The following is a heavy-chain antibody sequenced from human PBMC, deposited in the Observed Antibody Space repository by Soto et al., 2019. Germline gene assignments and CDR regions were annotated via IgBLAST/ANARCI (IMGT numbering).Heavy chain of an antibody. CDR1: GFTFGSYA. Sequence: PGGSLRLSCAASGFTFGSYAMSWVRQAPGKGLGWVGRSRDKPQGYSTAYAASVKGRFTTSRDESKNSAYLQMNSLKTEDTAVYYCVRATYFSDSSGYTRCLDYWGQGTLVTVSS. D-gene: IGHD3-22*01. CDR3: VRATYFSDSSGYTRCLDY. J-gene: IGHJ4*02. CDR2: SRDKPQGYST. V-gene: IGHV3-72*01.